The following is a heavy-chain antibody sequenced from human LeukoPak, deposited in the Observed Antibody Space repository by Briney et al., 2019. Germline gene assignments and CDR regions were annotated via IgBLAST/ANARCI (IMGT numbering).Heavy chain of an antibody. J-gene: IGHJ4*02. V-gene: IGHV3-23*01. CDR2: ISGSGGST. CDR1: GFTFSSYA. CDR3: AKPAGAMTAVTYYFDY. D-gene: IGHD4-17*01. Sequence: GASLRLSCAASGFTFSSYAMSWVRQAPGKGLEWVSAISGSGGSTYYADSVKGRFTISRANSKNTLYLQMNSLRAEDTAVYYCAKPAGAMTAVTYYFDYWGQGTLVTVSS.